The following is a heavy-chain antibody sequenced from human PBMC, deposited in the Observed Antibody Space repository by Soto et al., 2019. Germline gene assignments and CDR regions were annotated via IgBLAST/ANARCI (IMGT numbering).Heavy chain of an antibody. J-gene: IGHJ4*02. V-gene: IGHV3-64*01. CDR1: GFTFSSYA. Sequence: EVQLVESGGGLVQPGGSLRLSCAASGFTFSSYAMHWVRQAPGKGLEYVSVISSNGGSTYYANSVKGRFTISRDNSKNTLYLQMGSLRAEDMAVYYCARTSGYAFDYWGQGTRVTVSS. D-gene: IGHD5-12*01. CDR3: ARTSGYAFDY. CDR2: ISSNGGST.